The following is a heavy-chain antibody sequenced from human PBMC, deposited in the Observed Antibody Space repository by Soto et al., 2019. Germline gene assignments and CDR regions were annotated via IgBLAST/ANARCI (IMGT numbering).Heavy chain of an antibody. CDR2: ISGSGDSV. J-gene: IGHJ4*02. V-gene: IGHV3-23*01. CDR3: ARIRALDSSGWYWDYFDY. CDR1: GFTFSLYA. D-gene: IGHD6-19*01. Sequence: PGGSLRLSCAASGFTFSLYAMSWVRQAPGKGLEWLSSISGSGDSVYYADSVKTRLTVSRDTPKNQVVLTMTNMDPVDTATYYCARIRALDSSGWYWDYFDYWGQGSLVTVSS.